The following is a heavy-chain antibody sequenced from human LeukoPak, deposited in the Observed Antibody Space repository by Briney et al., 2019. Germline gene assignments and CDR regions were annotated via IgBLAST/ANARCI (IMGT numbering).Heavy chain of an antibody. V-gene: IGHV3-7*01. Sequence: GGSLRLSCAASGFTFSVYWMNWVRQAPGKGLEWAANIDQDGGGKYYLDSVKGRFTISRDNAKSSLYLQIDSLRAEDTAVYYCARGDWAPFDYWGQGSLLTVSS. J-gene: IGHJ4*02. D-gene: IGHD2-21*02. CDR1: GFTFSVYW. CDR2: IDQDGGGK. CDR3: ARGDWAPFDY.